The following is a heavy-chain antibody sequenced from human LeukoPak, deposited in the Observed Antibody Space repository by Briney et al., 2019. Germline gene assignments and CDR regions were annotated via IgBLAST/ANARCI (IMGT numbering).Heavy chain of an antibody. J-gene: IGHJ4*02. V-gene: IGHV1-18*01. CDR1: GYTFSSYH. Sequence: GASVKVSCKASGYTFSSYHVSWVRQAPGQGLEWMGWINTYDGNTNYAQNFQGRVAMTTDTSTSTAYMELRSLRSDDTAVYYCARDFATWYFDYWDQGTLVTVSS. CDR3: ARDFATWYFDY. D-gene: IGHD2-15*01. CDR2: INTYDGNT.